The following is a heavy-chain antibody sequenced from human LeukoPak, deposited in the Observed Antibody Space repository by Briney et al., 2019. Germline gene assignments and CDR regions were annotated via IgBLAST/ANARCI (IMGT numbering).Heavy chain of an antibody. D-gene: IGHD2-2*01. CDR1: GFTFSSYG. J-gene: IGHJ4*02. CDR3: AKDRYCSSISCHSFDY. CDR2: VSYDGGNK. Sequence: PGRSLRLSCAASGFTFSSYGMHWVRQAPGKGLEWVALVSYDGGNKYYADSVKGRFTISRNNSKNTLYLQMNSLRAEDTAVYYCAKDRYCSSISCHSFDYWGQGTLVTVSS. V-gene: IGHV3-30*18.